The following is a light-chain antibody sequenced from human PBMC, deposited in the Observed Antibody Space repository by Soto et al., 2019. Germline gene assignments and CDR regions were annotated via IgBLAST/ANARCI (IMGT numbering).Light chain of an antibody. CDR1: QSISSR. CDR2: DAS. Sequence: DIQMTQSPSTLSASVGDRVTITCRANQSISSRLTWYQQKPGKAPQLLIYDASSLKSGVPSRFSGSGSGTEFTLTVSSLQPDDFATYYCQQYNSYPWTFGQGTKVEIK. CDR3: QQYNSYPWT. J-gene: IGKJ1*01. V-gene: IGKV1-5*01.